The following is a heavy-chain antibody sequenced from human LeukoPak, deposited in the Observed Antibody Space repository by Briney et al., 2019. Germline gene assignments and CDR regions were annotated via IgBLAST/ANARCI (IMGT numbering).Heavy chain of an antibody. V-gene: IGHV1-3*03. CDR1: GYTFNNYA. J-gene: IGHJ4*02. Sequence: ASVKVSCKASGYTFNNYAIHWVRQAPGQRLEWMGWINGGNGDTKYSQDFQGRVTFSRDTSSTTAYMELNSLRSEDTAVYYCAARRTGRMAYEYYFDYWGQGTLVTVSS. CDR2: INGGNGDT. CDR3: AARRTGRMAYEYYFDY. D-gene: IGHD5-24*01.